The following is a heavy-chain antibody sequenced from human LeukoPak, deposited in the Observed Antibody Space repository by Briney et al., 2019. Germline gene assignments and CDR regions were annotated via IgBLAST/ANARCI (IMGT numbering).Heavy chain of an antibody. J-gene: IGHJ3*02. V-gene: IGHV4-30-4*08. D-gene: IGHD1-26*01. Sequence: PSQTLSLTCTVSGGTISSGDYYWSWIRQPPGKGLEWIVYIYYSVSTYYNTSLKSRVTISVDTSKNQFSLKLSSVTAADTAVYYCASTGGSYLGDAFDIWGQGTMVTVSS. CDR3: ASTGGSYLGDAFDI. CDR1: GGTISSGDYY. CDR2: IYYSVST.